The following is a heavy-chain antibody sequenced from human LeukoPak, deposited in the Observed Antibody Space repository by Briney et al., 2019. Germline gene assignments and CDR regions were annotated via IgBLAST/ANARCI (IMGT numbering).Heavy chain of an antibody. J-gene: IGHJ4*02. CDR1: GGSISSGSYY. D-gene: IGHD3-10*01. CDR3: ARENVLLWFGESSLLDY. Sequence: SQTLSLTCTVSGGSISSGSYYWSWIRQPAGKGLEWLGRIYTSGSTNYNPSLKSRVTISVDTSKNQFSLKLSSLTAADTAVYYCARENVLLWFGESSLLDYWGQGTLVTVSS. V-gene: IGHV4-61*02. CDR2: IYTSGST.